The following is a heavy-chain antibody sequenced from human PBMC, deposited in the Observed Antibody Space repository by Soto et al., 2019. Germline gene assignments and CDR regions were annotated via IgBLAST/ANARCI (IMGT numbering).Heavy chain of an antibody. V-gene: IGHV3-21*02. CDR1: GLTFSDHT. CDR3: ARAIGGGWDHNFDY. D-gene: IGHD2-15*01. CDR2: ISPTAASG. Sequence: EVQLVESGGGLVKPGGSLRLSCVVSGLTFSDHTMNWVRQAPGKGLEWVSSISPTAASGYHADSVKGRFTISRDNAKNSLYLQMNSLRAEDTAVYYCARAIGGGWDHNFDYWGQGTLVTVSS. J-gene: IGHJ4*02.